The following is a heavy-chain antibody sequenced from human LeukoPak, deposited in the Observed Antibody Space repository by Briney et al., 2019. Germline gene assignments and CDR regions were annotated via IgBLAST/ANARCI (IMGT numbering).Heavy chain of an antibody. D-gene: IGHD2-8*01. CDR1: GFTFSSYA. Sequence: GRSLRLSCAASGFTFSSYAMHWVRQAPGKGLEWVAVISYDGSNKYYADSVKGRFTISRDNSKNTLYLQMNSLRAEDTAVYYCAKGGCTNGVCYNDYWGQGTLVTVSS. CDR3: AKGGCTNGVCYNDY. CDR2: ISYDGSNK. J-gene: IGHJ4*02. V-gene: IGHV3-30*04.